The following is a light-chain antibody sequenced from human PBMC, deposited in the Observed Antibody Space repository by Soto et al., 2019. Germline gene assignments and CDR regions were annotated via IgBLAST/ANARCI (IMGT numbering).Light chain of an antibody. CDR3: SSYAGSTPYV. CDR1: SSDVGGYNY. J-gene: IGLJ1*01. V-gene: IGLV2-8*01. Sequence: QSVLTQPPSASGSPGQSVTISCTGTSSDVGGYNYVSWYQQHPGKAPKLMIYEVSKRPSGVPDRFSGSKSGNTASLTVSGLQAEDEADYYSSSYAGSTPYVFGTGTKVPV. CDR2: EVS.